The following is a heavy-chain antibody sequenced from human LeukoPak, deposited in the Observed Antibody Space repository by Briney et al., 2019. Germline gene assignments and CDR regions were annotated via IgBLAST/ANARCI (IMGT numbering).Heavy chain of an antibody. D-gene: IGHD3-10*01. J-gene: IGHJ4*02. CDR2: IYYSGSA. Sequence: SETLSLTCTVSGGSISSYYWSWIRQPPGKGLEWIGYIYYSGSANYNPSLKSRATISVDTSKKQFSLKVSSVTAADTAVYYCARGKPYGSEFLYFDYWGQGTLVTVSS. CDR1: GGSISSYY. V-gene: IGHV4-59*08. CDR3: ARGKPYGSEFLYFDY.